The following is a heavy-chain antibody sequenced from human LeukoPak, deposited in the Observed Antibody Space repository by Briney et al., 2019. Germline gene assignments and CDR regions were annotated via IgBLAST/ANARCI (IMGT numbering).Heavy chain of an antibody. CDR2: IYSGGST. J-gene: IGHJ4*02. V-gene: IGHV3-66*01. D-gene: IGHD2-15*01. CDR1: GFTVSSNY. CDR3: ARESVVGAPDY. Sequence: HSGGSLRLSRAASGFTVSSNYMSWVRQAPGKGLEWVSVIYSGGSTYYADSVKGRFTISRDNSKNTLYLQMTSLRAEDTAVYYCARESVVGAPDYWGQGTLVTVSS.